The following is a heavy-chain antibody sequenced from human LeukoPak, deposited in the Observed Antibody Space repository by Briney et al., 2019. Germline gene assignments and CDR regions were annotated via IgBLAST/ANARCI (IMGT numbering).Heavy chain of an antibody. CDR1: GFTFDDYG. D-gene: IGHD3-22*01. Sequence: GGSLRLSCAASGFTFDDYGMSWVRQAPGKGLEWVSGINWNGGSTGYADSVKGRFTISRDNAKNSLYLQMNSLRAEDTALYYCAREAYDSSGYSSPLDYWGQGTLVTVSS. J-gene: IGHJ4*02. V-gene: IGHV3-20*04. CDR2: INWNGGST. CDR3: AREAYDSSGYSSPLDY.